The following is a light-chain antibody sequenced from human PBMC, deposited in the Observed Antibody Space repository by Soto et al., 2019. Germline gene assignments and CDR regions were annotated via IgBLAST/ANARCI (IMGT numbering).Light chain of an antibody. V-gene: IGKV3-11*01. Sequence: IVLTQYPVTLSLSPGESGTLSCRASQNIGIFLAWYQQRRGQAPRLLIYDASDRAPGIPVRFSGSGSWTDFTLTISSPEPEDFAVYYCQQRSNWPPSFGPGTKVDVK. J-gene: IGKJ3*01. CDR1: QNIGIF. CDR3: QQRSNWPPS. CDR2: DAS.